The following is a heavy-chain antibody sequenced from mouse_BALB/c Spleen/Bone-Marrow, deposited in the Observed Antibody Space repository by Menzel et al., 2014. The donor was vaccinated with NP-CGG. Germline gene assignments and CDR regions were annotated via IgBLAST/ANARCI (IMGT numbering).Heavy chain of an antibody. J-gene: IGHJ2*01. V-gene: IGHV3-5*02. CDR3: ARYYGNYFDY. D-gene: IGHD2-1*01. Sequence: QSGPGLVKPSQTVSLTCTVTGISITTGNYRWSWIRQFPGNKLEWIGYIYYSGTITYNPSLTSRTTITRDTSKNQFFLEMNSLTAEDTATHYCARYYGNYFDYWGQGTTLTVSS. CDR2: IYYSGTI. CDR1: GISITTGNYR.